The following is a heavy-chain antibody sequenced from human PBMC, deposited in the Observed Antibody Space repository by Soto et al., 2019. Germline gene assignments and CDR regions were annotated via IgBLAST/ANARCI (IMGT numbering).Heavy chain of an antibody. D-gene: IGHD2-2*01. CDR2: MNPNSGNT. CDR1: GYTFTSYD. Sequence: ASVKVSCKASGYTFTSYDINWVRQATGQGLEWMGWMNPNSGNTGYAQKFQGRVTMTRNTSISTAYMELSSLRSEDTAVYYCARVGRGSQLPRVYYMAVWGKGTTVTVPS. CDR3: ARVGRGSQLPRVYYMAV. V-gene: IGHV1-8*01. J-gene: IGHJ6*03.